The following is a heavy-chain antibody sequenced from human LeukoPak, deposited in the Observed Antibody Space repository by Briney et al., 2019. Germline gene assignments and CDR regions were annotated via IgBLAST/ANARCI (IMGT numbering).Heavy chain of an antibody. CDR3: AREGGFDYFDY. CDR2: IYHTGTT. J-gene: IGHJ4*02. D-gene: IGHD3-16*01. V-gene: IGHV4-38-2*02. CDR1: HYSISSGYY. Sequence: SETLSLTCSVSHYSISSGYYWGWIRQPPGKGLEWIGSIYHTGTTYYNPSLKSRVTISVDTSKNQFSLKLSSVTAADTAVYYCAREGGFDYFDYWGQGTLVTVSS.